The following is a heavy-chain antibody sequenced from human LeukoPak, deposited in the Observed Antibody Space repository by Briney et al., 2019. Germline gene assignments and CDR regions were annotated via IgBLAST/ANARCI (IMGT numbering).Heavy chain of an antibody. CDR2: IWYDGSNK. D-gene: IGHD3-10*01. V-gene: IGHV3-33*01. Sequence: PGGSLRLSCAASGFTFSSYGMHWVRQAPGKGLEWVAVIWYDGSNKYYADSVKGRFTISRDNSKNTLYLQMNSLRAEDTAVYYCARSITIRSRGMDVWGQGTTVTVSS. J-gene: IGHJ6*02. CDR3: ARSITIRSRGMDV. CDR1: GFTFSSYG.